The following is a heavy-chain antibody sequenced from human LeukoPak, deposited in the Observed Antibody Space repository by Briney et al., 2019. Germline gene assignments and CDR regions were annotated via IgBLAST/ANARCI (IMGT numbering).Heavy chain of an antibody. D-gene: IGHD2-2*01. CDR3: ARATGYALDY. CDR1: GFTFSNAW. Sequence: PGGSLRLSCAASGFTFSNAWMSWVRQAPGKGLEWVGRIKSKTDGGTTDYAAPVKGRFTISRDNSKNTLYLQMNSLRAEDTAVYYCARATGYALDYWGQGTLVTVSS. V-gene: IGHV3-15*01. CDR2: IKSKTDGGTT. J-gene: IGHJ4*02.